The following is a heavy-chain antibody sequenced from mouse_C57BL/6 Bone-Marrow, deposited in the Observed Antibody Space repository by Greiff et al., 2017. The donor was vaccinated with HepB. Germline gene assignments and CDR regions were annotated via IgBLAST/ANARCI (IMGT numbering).Heavy chain of an antibody. D-gene: IGHD1-1*01. V-gene: IGHV1-9*01. CDR2: IFPGSGST. Sequence: HVPLQPSGAQLMKAGASMKLSFKATGYTFTGYLIEWVKQRPGPGLGWIGEIFPGSGSTNYNEKFKGKATFTADTSSNTAYMQLSSLTTEDSAIYYCARSTTVVPFDYWGQGTTLTVSS. CDR1: GYTFTGYL. CDR3: ARSTTVVPFDY. J-gene: IGHJ2*01.